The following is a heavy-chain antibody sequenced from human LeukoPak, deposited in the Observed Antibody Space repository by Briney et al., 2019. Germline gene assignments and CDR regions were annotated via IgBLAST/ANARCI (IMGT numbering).Heavy chain of an antibody. J-gene: IGHJ4*02. V-gene: IGHV4-59*01. D-gene: IGHD2-2*01. CDR1: GGSISSYY. CDR3: ARGYCSSTSCYLGEY. CDR2: IYYSGST. Sequence: SETLSLTCTVSGGSISSYYWSWIRQPPGKGLEWIGYIYYSGSTNYNPSLKSRVTISVDTSKNQFSLKLSSVTAADTDVYYCARGYCSSTSCYLGEYWGQGTLVTVSS.